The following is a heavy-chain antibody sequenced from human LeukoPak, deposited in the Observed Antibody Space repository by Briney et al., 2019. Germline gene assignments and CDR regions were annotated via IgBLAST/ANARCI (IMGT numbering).Heavy chain of an antibody. D-gene: IGHD2-21*02. CDR3: ARDVVVTSSPDAFDI. CDR1: GDSVTSGGYF. Sequence: PSETLSLTCTVSGDSVTSGGYFWTWIRQHPGKGLEWLGYISNSGTTSYNPTLKGQVSISVDTSNNQFSLRLSSVTAADTAVYYCARDVVVTSSPDAFDIWGQGTMVTVSS. V-gene: IGHV4-31*01. CDR2: ISNSGTT. J-gene: IGHJ3*02.